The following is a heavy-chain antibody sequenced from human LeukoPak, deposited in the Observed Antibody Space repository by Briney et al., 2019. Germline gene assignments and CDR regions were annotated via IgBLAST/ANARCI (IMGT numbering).Heavy chain of an antibody. CDR3: ARRRSGSSYVDY. J-gene: IGHJ4*02. CDR1: GASISRGSHY. Sequence: PSQTVSLTCTVSGASISRGSHYWSWIRQPAGKGLEWIGRIYTIGNTNYSPSLWRRVTISVDPSKNQFSLKLSSVTAMATAMYYCARRRSGSSYVDYWGQGTLVTVSS. CDR2: IYTIGNT. V-gene: IGHV4-61*02. D-gene: IGHD1-26*01.